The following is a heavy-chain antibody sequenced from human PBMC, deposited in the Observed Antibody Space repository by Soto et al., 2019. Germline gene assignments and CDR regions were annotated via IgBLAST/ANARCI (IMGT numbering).Heavy chain of an antibody. CDR3: TRQIVGATLSYYYGMDV. Sequence: PGGSLRLSCAASGFTFSGSAMHWVRQASGKGLEWVGRIRSKANSYATAYAASVKGRFTISRDDSKNTAYLQMNSLKTEDTAVYYCTRQIVGATLSYYYGMDVWGQGTTVTVS. CDR2: IRSKANSYAT. V-gene: IGHV3-73*01. J-gene: IGHJ6*02. D-gene: IGHD1-26*01. CDR1: GFTFSGSA.